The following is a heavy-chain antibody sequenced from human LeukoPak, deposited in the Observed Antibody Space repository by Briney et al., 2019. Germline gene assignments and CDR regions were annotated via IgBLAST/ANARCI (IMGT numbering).Heavy chain of an antibody. D-gene: IGHD4-23*01. CDR2: ISASGGST. CDR3: AKDRKSRHGVNSEGFDY. V-gene: IGHV3-23*01. Sequence: GGSLRLSCAASGFTFSSYAMSWVRQAPGKGLEWVSIISASGGSTYYPDSVKGRFTISRDNSENTLYLQMNSLRAEDTAVYYCAKDRKSRHGVNSEGFDYWGQGTLVTVSS. CDR1: GFTFSSYA. J-gene: IGHJ4*02.